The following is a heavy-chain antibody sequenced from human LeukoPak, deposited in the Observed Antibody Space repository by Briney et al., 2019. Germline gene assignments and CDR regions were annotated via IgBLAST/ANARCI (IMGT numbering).Heavy chain of an antibody. J-gene: IGHJ6*03. V-gene: IGHV3-48*01. CDR3: ARLHCSSASCNIYYYYYYMDV. Sequence: GGCLILSCAASGFTFRNYSMTWVRQAPGKGVEWVSYINSDSSPIYYADAVKGRFTISRDNAKDSLYLQMNSLRAEDTAVYYCARLHCSSASCNIYYYYYYMDVWGKGTSVTVSS. CDR2: INSDSSPI. CDR1: GFTFRNYS. D-gene: IGHD2-2*01.